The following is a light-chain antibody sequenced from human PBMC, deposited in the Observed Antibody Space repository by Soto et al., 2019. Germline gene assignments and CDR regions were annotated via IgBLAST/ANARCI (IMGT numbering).Light chain of an antibody. CDR3: SSYTSTNTLAV. CDR1: SSDVGGYNY. V-gene: IGLV2-14*01. CDR2: EVS. Sequence: QYARTGPACVAGSLGQSITISCTGTSSDVGGYNYVSWYQHHAGKAPKLIIYEVSNRPSGVSNRFSGSKSGDTASLTISGLQAEDEADYYCSSYTSTNTLAVFGTGTKVTVL. J-gene: IGLJ1*01.